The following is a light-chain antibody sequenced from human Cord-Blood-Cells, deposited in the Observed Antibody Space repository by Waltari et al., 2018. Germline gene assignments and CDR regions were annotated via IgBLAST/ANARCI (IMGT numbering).Light chain of an antibody. CDR1: QSVSSGY. Sequence: EIVLTQSPGTLSLSPGERATLSCRASQSVSSGYLAWYQQKPGQAPRLLIYGSSSRATCIPDRFSGSGSGTDFTLTISRLEPEDFAVYYCQQYGSSPRTFGQGTRLEIK. V-gene: IGKV3-20*01. CDR2: GSS. J-gene: IGKJ5*01. CDR3: QQYGSSPRT.